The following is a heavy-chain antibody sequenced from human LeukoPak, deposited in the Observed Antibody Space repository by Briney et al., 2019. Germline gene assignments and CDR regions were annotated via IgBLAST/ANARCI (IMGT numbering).Heavy chain of an antibody. CDR2: T. J-gene: IGHJ6*03. Sequence: GGSLRLSCAASGFTFRSYGMHWVRQAPGKGLEWVTFTDSVKGRFTISRDNSKNTLYLQMNSLRTEDTAVYYCAKDSYYYSIDVWAKGTTVTVSS. CDR1: GFTFRSYG. CDR3: AKDSYYYSIDV. V-gene: IGHV3-30*02.